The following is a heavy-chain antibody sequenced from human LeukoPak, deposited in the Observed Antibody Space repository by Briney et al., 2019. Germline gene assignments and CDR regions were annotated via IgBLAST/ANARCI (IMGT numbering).Heavy chain of an antibody. CDR2: ISSSSGYI. Sequence: GGSLRLSCAASGFTFSSYSMNWVRQAPGKGLEWVSSISSSSGYIYYADSVKGRFTISRDNAKNSLYLQMNSLRAEDTAVYYCASSGSGYGYYYYYMDVWGKGTTVTISS. CDR3: ASSGSGYGYYYYYMDV. J-gene: IGHJ6*03. V-gene: IGHV3-21*04. D-gene: IGHD5-18*01. CDR1: GFTFSSYS.